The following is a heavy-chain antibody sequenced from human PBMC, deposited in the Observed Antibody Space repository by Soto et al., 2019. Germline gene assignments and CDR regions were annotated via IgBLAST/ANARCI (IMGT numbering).Heavy chain of an antibody. CDR1: GGSISSSSYY. Sequence: QLQLQESGPGLVKPSETLSLTCTVSGGSISSSSYYWGWIRQPPGKGLEWIGSIYYSGSTYYNPSLKSRVTISVDTSKNQFSLKLSSVTAADTAVYYCARGGQQLGDYYYYYYGMDVWGQGTTVTVSS. J-gene: IGHJ6*02. CDR3: ARGGQQLGDYYYYYYGMDV. CDR2: IYYSGST. D-gene: IGHD6-13*01. V-gene: IGHV4-39*01.